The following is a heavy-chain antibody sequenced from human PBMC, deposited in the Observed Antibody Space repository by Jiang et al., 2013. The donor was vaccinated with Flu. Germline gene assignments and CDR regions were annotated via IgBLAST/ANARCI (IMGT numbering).Heavy chain of an antibody. CDR2: ISYDGSNK. J-gene: IGHJ4*02. CDR3: AKDFKVGVTPLNNRGALLGDFDY. V-gene: IGHV3-30*18. CDR1: GFTFSSYG. D-gene: IGHD2-15*01. Sequence: QLVESGGGVVQPGRSLRLSCAASGFTFSSYGMHWVRQAPGKGLEWVAVISYDGSNKYYADSVKGRFTISRDNSKNTLYLQMNSLRAEDTAVYYCAKDFKVGVTPLNNRGALLGDFDYWGQGTLVTVSS.